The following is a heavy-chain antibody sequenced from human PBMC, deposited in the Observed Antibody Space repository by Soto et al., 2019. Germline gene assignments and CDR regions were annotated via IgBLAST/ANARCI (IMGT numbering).Heavy chain of an antibody. CDR2: IDPSDSYT. V-gene: IGHV5-10-1*01. CDR3: TRYKRTHHYRMAF. CDR1: GYSVTSYW. Sequence: GECLKISCKGSGYSVTSYWISWVRQMPGKGLEWMGRIDPSDSYTNYSPSFQGHVTISAXXXIXXXYXQXXXLXASDTAMYYCTRYKRTHHYRMAFWTQGTTVTVSS. D-gene: IGHD1-20*01. J-gene: IGHJ6*02.